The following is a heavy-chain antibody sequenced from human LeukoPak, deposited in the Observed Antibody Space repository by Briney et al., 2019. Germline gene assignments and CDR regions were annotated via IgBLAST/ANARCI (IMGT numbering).Heavy chain of an antibody. D-gene: IGHD2-2*01. CDR3: ARDPGYCSSTSCSWVGTAWSDY. J-gene: IGHJ4*02. CDR1: GYTFTSYY. V-gene: IGHV1-69*13. CDR2: IIPIFGTA. Sequence: GASVTVSCKASGYTFTSYYMHWVRQAPGQGLEWMGGIIPIFGTANYAQKFQGRVTITADESTSTAYMELSSLRSEDTAVYYCARDPGYCSSTSCSWVGTAWSDYWGQGTLVTVSS.